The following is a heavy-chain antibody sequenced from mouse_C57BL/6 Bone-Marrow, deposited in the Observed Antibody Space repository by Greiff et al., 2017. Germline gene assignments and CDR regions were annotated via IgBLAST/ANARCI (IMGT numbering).Heavy chain of an antibody. CDR2: IDPENGDT. CDR1: GFNIKDDY. D-gene: IGHD1-1*01. CDR3: TTCYGSSYWYFDV. J-gene: IGHJ1*03. V-gene: IGHV14-4*01. Sequence: VQLQQSGAELVRPGASVKLSCTASGFNIKDDYMHWVKQRPEQGLEWIGWIDPENGDTEYASKFQGKATITADTSSNTAYLQLSSLTSEDTAVYYYTTCYGSSYWYFDVWGTGTTVTVSS.